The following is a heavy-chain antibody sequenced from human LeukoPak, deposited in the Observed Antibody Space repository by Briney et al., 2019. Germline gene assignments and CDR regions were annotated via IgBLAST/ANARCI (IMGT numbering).Heavy chain of an antibody. CDR1: GFTFSSFS. D-gene: IGHD2/OR15-2a*01. Sequence: PGGSLRLSCVASGFTFSSFSMSWVRQAHGKGLEWISYIGVGSRNIYYADSVKGRFTISRDDAKNSLFLQMDNLRAEDTTVYYCARKALLNFWGQGTQVAVSS. CDR2: IGVGSRNI. V-gene: IGHV3-48*01. CDR3: ARKALLNF. J-gene: IGHJ4*02.